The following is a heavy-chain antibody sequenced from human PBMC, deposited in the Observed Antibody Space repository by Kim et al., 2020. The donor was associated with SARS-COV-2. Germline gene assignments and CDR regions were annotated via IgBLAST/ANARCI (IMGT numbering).Heavy chain of an antibody. CDR1: GGSISSSSYY. CDR3: ASLIVVVTTFDY. CDR2: IYYSGST. Sequence: SETLSLTCTVSGGSISSSSYYWGWIRQPPGKGLEWIGSIYYSGSTYYNPSLKSRVTISVDTSKNQFSLKLSSVTAADTAVYYCASLIVVVTTFDYWGQGTLVTVSS. V-gene: IGHV4-39*01. D-gene: IGHD2-21*02. J-gene: IGHJ4*02.